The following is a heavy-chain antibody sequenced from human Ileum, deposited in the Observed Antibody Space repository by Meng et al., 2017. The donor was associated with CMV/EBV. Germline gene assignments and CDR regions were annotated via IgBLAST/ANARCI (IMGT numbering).Heavy chain of an antibody. J-gene: IGHJ4*02. CDR1: GYSFTTYW. CDR2: IYPGDSDT. D-gene: IGHD3-22*01. V-gene: IGHV5-51*03. Sequence: GGSMRLACKGSGYSFTTYWIGWVRQMPGKGLEWMGIIYPGDSDTRYGPSFQGQVTISADKSITTAYLQWSSLKASDTAMYYCARMSSDSSGYALAYWGRGTLVTVSS. CDR3: ARMSSDSSGYALAY.